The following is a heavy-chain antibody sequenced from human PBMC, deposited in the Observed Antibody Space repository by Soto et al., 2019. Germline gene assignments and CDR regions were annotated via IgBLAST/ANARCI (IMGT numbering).Heavy chain of an antibody. CDR2: ISYDGSNK. V-gene: IGHV3-30*18. CDR3: AKSYYYDSSGFDAFDI. D-gene: IGHD3-22*01. CDR1: GFTFSSYG. Sequence: QPGGSLRLSCAASGFTFSSYGMHWFRQAPGKGLEWVAVISYDGSNKYYADSVKGRFTISRDNSKNTLYLQMNSLRAEDTAVYYCAKSYYYDSSGFDAFDIWGQGTMVTVSS. J-gene: IGHJ3*02.